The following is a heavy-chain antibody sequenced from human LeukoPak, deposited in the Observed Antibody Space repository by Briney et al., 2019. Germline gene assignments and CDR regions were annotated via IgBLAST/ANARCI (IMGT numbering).Heavy chain of an antibody. D-gene: IGHD3-9*01. Sequence: ASVKVSCKASGYTFTSYGISWVRQAPGQGLEWMGWISAYNGNTNYAQKLQGRVTMTTDTSTSTAYMELGSLRSDDTAVYYCARDRPVTLRYFDPVFNPWGQGTLVTVSS. J-gene: IGHJ5*02. V-gene: IGHV1-18*01. CDR2: ISAYNGNT. CDR1: GYTFTSYG. CDR3: ARDRPVTLRYFDPVFNP.